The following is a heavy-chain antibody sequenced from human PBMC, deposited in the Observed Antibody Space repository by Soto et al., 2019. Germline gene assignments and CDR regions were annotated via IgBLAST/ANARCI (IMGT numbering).Heavy chain of an antibody. D-gene: IGHD2-21*01. CDR1: GYSYTSYD. J-gene: IGHJ6*01. Sequence: PVKVCCKDSGYSYTSYDSNWALQATGQGLEWMGWMNPNSGNTGYAQKFQGRVTMTRNTSISTAYMELSSLRSEDTAVYYCASGLLGNYYGMDVWGQGTTVTGSS. CDR2: MNPNSGNT. V-gene: IGHV1-8*01. CDR3: ASGLLGNYYGMDV.